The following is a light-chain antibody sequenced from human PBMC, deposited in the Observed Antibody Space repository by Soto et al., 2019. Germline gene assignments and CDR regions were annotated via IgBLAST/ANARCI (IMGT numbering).Light chain of an antibody. V-gene: IGLV2-11*01. Sequence: QSALTQPRSVSGSPGQSVTISCTRTSSDVDNYNNVSWYQQHPGKAPKLLIYDVNKRPSGVPYRFSGSKSGNTASLTISGLQAGDEAGYYCCSYAGTYTRVFGTRTKVTVL. CDR3: CSYAGTYTRV. CDR2: DVN. CDR1: SSDVDNYNN. J-gene: IGLJ1*01.